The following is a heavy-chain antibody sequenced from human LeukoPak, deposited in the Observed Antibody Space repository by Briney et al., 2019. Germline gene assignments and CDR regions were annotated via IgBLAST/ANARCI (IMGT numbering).Heavy chain of an antibody. CDR1: GFTFGTYW. J-gene: IGHJ6*03. V-gene: IGHV3-74*01. Sequence: GGSLRLSCGASGFTFGTYWMHWVRQAPGKGLVWVSGINSDGGTTTYADSVKGRFTISRDNAKNSLYLQMNSLRAEDTALYYCARVGDSSGYWYYYYYYYMDVWGKGTTVTVSS. CDR2: INSDGGTT. D-gene: IGHD3-22*01. CDR3: ARVGDSSGYWYYYYYYYMDV.